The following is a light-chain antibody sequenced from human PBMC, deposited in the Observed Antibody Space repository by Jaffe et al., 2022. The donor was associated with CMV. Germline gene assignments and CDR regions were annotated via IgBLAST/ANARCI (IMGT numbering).Light chain of an antibody. CDR2: GAS. CDR3: QQYNNWPLT. Sequence: EILMTQSPASLSVSPGERATLSCKASQSVSSKLAWYQQKPGQAPRLLIYGASTRATGIPARFSGSGSGTEFTLTISSLQSEDFAVYYCQQYNNWPLTFGGGTKVEIK. CDR1: QSVSSK. J-gene: IGKJ4*01. V-gene: IGKV3-15*01.